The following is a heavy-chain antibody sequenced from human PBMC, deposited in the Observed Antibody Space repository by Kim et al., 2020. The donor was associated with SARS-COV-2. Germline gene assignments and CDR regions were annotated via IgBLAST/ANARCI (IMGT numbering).Heavy chain of an antibody. CDR3: ARDGERHCSSTSCYDLYYYYGMDV. V-gene: IGHV1-18*01. CDR1: GYTFTSYG. D-gene: IGHD2-2*01. J-gene: IGHJ6*02. Sequence: ASVKVSCKASGYTFTSYGISWVRQAPGQGLEWMGWISAYNGNTNYAQKLQGRVTMTTDTSTSTAYMELRSLRSDDTAVYYCARDGERHCSSTSCYDLYYYYGMDVWGQGTTVTVSS. CDR2: ISAYNGNT.